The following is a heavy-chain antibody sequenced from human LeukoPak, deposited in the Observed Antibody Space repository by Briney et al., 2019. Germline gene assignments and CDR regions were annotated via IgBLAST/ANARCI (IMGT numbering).Heavy chain of an antibody. Sequence: SETLSLTCAVSGGSISSSNWWSWVRQPPGKGLEWIGEIYHSGSTNYNPSLKSRVTISVDKSKNQFSLKLSSVTAADTAVYYCANQDYYGSGSYGSAFDIWGQGTMVTVSS. CDR2: IYHSGST. V-gene: IGHV4-4*02. J-gene: IGHJ3*02. D-gene: IGHD3-10*01. CDR3: ANQDYYGSGSYGSAFDI. CDR1: GGSISSSNW.